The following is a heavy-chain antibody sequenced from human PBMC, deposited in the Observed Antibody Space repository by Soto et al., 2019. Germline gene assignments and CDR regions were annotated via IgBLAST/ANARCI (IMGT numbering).Heavy chain of an antibody. J-gene: IGHJ6*03. D-gene: IGHD6-19*01. CDR3: ARDRGVAPPVAGNANYYYYIDV. V-gene: IGHV1-18*01. CDR1: GYSFTNYG. CDR2: ISAYNGDT. Sequence: QDQLVQSGGEVKKPGASVKVSCKASGYSFTNYGITWVRQAPGQGFEWMGWISAYNGDTNYAQKLQGRVTMTTHASTSTAYLELRSLRSDDTAVYYCARDRGVAPPVAGNANYYYYIDVWGKGTTVTVSS.